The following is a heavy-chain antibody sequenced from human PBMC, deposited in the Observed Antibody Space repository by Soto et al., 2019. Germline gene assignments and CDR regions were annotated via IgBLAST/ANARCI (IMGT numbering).Heavy chain of an antibody. CDR3: ARKRAYCSGGSCWYYYKDV. CDR1: GGSISRSSYY. Sequence: SETLSLTCTVSGGSISRSSYYWGWIRQPPGKGLEWIGYIYYSGSTNYNPSLKSRVTISVDTSKNQCSLKLSSVTAADTAVYYCARKRAYCSGGSCWYYYKDVWGKGTTVTVSS. D-gene: IGHD2-15*01. V-gene: IGHV4-61*05. CDR2: IYYSGST. J-gene: IGHJ6*03.